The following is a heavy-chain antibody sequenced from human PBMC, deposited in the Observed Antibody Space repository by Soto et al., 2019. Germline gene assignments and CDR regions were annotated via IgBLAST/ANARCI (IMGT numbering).Heavy chain of an antibody. CDR2: IHLGGTT. V-gene: IGHV4-38-2*02. CDR1: GYSITSSSF. J-gene: IGHJ4*02. D-gene: IGHD1-26*01. Sequence: PSETLSLTCAVSGYSITSSSFWGWIRQPPGKGLEWIGSIHLGGTTYYDPSLKSRVTISVDTSRNEFSLKLSSVTAADTAVYYCARDRVMGWELLKLRPYYFDYWGQGTLVTVSS. CDR3: ARDRVMGWELLKLRPYYFDY.